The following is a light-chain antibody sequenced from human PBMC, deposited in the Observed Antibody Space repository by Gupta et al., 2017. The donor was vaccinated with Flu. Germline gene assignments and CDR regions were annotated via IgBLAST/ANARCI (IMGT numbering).Light chain of an antibody. CDR3: LIWHNSAYV. V-gene: IGLV5-45*02. J-gene: IGLJ1*01. Sequence: CTLRSDINVGTYRIYVYQQKPGSPPQYHLSYESDSDKQQGSGVPSRFSGSKDASANAGILLISGLHSEDEADYYCLIWHNSAYVFGTGTKVTVL. CDR2: YESDSDK. CDR1: SDINVGTYR.